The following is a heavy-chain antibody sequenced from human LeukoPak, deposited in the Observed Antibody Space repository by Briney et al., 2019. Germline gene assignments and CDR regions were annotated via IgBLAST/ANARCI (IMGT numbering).Heavy chain of an antibody. CDR3: ARGSPSAGLDY. J-gene: IGHJ4*02. Sequence: ASVKVSCKASGYTFTSYGISWVRQAPGQGLEWMGWISAYNGNTNYAQKLQGRVTMTTDPSTSTAYMELRSLRSADTAVYYCARGSPSAGLDYWGQGTLVTVSS. V-gene: IGHV1-18*01. CDR1: GYTFTSYG. D-gene: IGHD6-19*01. CDR2: ISAYNGNT.